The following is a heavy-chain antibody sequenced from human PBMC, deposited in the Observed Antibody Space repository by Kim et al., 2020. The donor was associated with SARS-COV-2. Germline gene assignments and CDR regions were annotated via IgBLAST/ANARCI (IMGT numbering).Heavy chain of an antibody. CDR1: GGTFSSYA. J-gene: IGHJ5*02. V-gene: IGHV1-69*13. CDR3: AREYWGNNWNYGPGWFDP. D-gene: IGHD1-7*01. Sequence: SVKVSCKASGGTFSSYAISWVRQAPGQGLEWMGGIIPIFGTANYAQKFQGRVTITADESTSTAYMELSSLRSEDTAVYYCAREYWGNNWNYGPGWFDPWGQGTLVTVSS. CDR2: IIPIFGTA.